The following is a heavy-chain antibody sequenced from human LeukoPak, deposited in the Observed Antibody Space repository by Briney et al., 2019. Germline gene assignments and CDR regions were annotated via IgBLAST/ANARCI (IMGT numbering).Heavy chain of an antibody. V-gene: IGHV1-69*01. Sequence: ASVRVSCKASGGTFTSYAISWVRQAPGHRVEWRGGIIPIFGTANYAQKLQGRVTITADESTSTAYMELSSLRSEDTAVYYCAREAGYSRGWYPDYWGQGTLVTVSS. D-gene: IGHD6-19*01. CDR1: GGTFTSYA. J-gene: IGHJ4*02. CDR3: AREAGYSRGWYPDY. CDR2: IIPIFGTA.